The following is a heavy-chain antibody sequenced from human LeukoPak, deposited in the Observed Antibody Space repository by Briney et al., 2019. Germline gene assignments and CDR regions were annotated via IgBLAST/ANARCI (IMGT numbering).Heavy chain of an antibody. CDR2: ISGSGSGGST. D-gene: IGHD1-26*01. CDR1: GFTFISSA. CDR3: ARGGSYLSAFDI. Sequence: GGSLRLSCAASGFTFISSAMSWVRQAPGKGLEWVSSISGSGSGGSTYYADSVKGRFTISRDNSKNTLYLQMNSLRAEATAVYYCARGGSYLSAFDIWGQGTMVTVSS. J-gene: IGHJ3*02. V-gene: IGHV3-23*01.